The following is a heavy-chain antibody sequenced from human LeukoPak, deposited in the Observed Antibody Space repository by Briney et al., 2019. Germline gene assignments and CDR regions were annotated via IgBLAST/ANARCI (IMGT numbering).Heavy chain of an antibody. CDR2: IYPGDSDT. Sequence: GESLKISCKGSGYSFTSYWIGWVRQMPGKGLEWMGIIYPGDSDTRYSPSFQGQVTISADKSISTAFLQWSSLKASDTAIYYCARQHYYGSGSTIWFNPWGQGTLVTVSS. V-gene: IGHV5-51*01. CDR1: GYSFTSYW. CDR3: ARQHYYGSGSTIWFNP. D-gene: IGHD3-10*01. J-gene: IGHJ5*02.